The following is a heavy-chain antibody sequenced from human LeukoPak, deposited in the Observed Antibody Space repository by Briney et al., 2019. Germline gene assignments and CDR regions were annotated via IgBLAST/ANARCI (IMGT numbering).Heavy chain of an antibody. CDR1: GFTLSNYP. CDR2: ISSIGDNT. D-gene: IGHD5/OR15-5a*01. V-gene: IGHV3-23*01. CDR3: GSVRLS. J-gene: IGHJ4*02. Sequence: PGESLRLYCAASGFTLSNYPMMWIRQARGKGLEWVSSISSIGDNTKYADSVKGRFTISRDNYKNTLYLQLNSLKVEDTSVYFCGSVRLSGGQGTRVTVSS.